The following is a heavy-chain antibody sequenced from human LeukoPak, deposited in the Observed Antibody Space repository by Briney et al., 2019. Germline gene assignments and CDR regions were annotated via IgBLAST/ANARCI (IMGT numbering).Heavy chain of an antibody. D-gene: IGHD5-24*01. J-gene: IGHJ4*02. CDR2: IIPIFGTA. V-gene: IGHV1-69*05. CDR1: GATFTSYA. CDR3: ASHPRDGYSFDY. Sequence: SVKVSCKASGATFTSYAISWVRQAPGQGLEWMGGIIPIFGTANYAQKFQGRVTITTDESTSTAYMELSSLRSEDAAVYCCASHPRDGYSFDYWGQGTLVTVSS.